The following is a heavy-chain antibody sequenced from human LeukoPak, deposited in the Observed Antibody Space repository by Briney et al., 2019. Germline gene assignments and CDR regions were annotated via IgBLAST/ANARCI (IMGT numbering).Heavy chain of an antibody. D-gene: IGHD3-10*01. CDR2: INHSGST. J-gene: IGHJ5*02. CDR3: ARELWFEESPSRGYNWFDP. V-gene: IGHV4-34*01. CDR1: GGSFSGYY. Sequence: PSETLSLTCAVYGGSFSGYYWSWIRQPPGKGLEWIGEINHSGSTNYNPSLKSRVTISVDTSKNQFSLKLSSVTAADTAVYYCARELWFEESPSRGYNWFDPWGQGTLVTVSS.